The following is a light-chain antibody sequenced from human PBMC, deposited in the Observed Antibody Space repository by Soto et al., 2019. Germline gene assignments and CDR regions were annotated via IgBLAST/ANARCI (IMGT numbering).Light chain of an antibody. Sequence: QSVLTQSASVSGSPAQSITISCTGTSSDVGNYNYVSWYQQHPGEVPKLIIFNVNNRPSGVSNRFSGSKSGNTASLTISGLQAEDEADYYCSSFTSSTTYVFGTGTKLTVL. CDR2: NVN. J-gene: IGLJ1*01. CDR3: SSFTSSTTYV. CDR1: SSDVGNYNY. V-gene: IGLV2-14*01.